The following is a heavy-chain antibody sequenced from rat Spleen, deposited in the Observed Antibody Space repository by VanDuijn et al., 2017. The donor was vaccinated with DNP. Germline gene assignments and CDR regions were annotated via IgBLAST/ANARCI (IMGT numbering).Heavy chain of an antibody. J-gene: IGHJ3*01. D-gene: IGHD1-11*01. CDR2: ISPTTRSS. V-gene: IGHV5S10*01. CDR3: ATGVYGGYEDGFAY. Sequence: EVQLVESGGGLVQPGRSLKVSCAASGFTFSDYNMAWVRQAPKKGLEWVACISPTTRSSYYRDAVRGRFTVCRDDSTSTIYLQMDSLRSEDTVSYYCATGVYGGYEDGFAYWGQGTLVTVSS. CDR1: GFTFSDYN.